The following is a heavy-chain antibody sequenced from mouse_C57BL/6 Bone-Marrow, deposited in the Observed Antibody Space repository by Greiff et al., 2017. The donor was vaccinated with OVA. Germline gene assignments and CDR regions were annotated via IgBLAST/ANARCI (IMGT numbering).Heavy chain of an antibody. J-gene: IGHJ2*01. CDR2: IYPRSGNT. CDR3: AKPDGSSHIFDD. D-gene: IGHD1-1*01. CDR1: GYTFTSYG. V-gene: IGHV1-81*01. Sequence: QVQLQQSGAELARPGASVKLSCKASGYTFTSYGISWVKQRTGQGLEWIGEIYPRSGNTYYNEKFKGKATLTADKSSSTAYMELRSLTSEDSAVYVCAKPDGSSHIFDDWGKGTTLTVSS.